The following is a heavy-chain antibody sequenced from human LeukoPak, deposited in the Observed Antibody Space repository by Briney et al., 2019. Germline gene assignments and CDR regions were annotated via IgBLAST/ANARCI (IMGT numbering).Heavy chain of an antibody. V-gene: IGHV1-18*01. CDR1: GYTFTSYP. CDR2: ITTYNGNT. Sequence: ASVKVSCKASGYTFTSYPISWVRQASGQGLEWVGWITTYNGNTNYAQKLQGRVTMITDTSTSTAYMDLRGLRSDDTAVYYCARGYDYGDYVGDFDYWGQGTLVTVSS. D-gene: IGHD4-17*01. CDR3: ARGYDYGDYVGDFDY. J-gene: IGHJ4*02.